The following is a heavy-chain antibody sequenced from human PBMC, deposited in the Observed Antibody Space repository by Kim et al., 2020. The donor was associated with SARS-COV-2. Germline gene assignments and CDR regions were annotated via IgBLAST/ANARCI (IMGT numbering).Heavy chain of an antibody. CDR3: ALHGPPGAFDI. Sequence: KRYSPSLKSRLTITKDTSKNQVVLTMTNMDPVDTATYYCALHGPPGAFDIWGQGTMVTVSS. CDR2: K. J-gene: IGHJ3*02. V-gene: IGHV2-5*01.